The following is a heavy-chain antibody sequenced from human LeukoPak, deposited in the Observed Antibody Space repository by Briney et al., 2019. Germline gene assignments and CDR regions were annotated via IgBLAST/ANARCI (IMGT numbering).Heavy chain of an antibody. CDR3: ARGPAARYYYYYYYMDV. J-gene: IGHJ6*03. Sequence: PSETLSLTCAVYGGSFSGYYWSWIRQPPGKGLEWIGEINHSGSTNCNPSLKSRVTISVDTSKNQFSLKLSSVTAADTAVYYCARGPAARYYYYYYYMDVWGKGTTVTVSS. V-gene: IGHV4-34*01. CDR2: INHSGST. CDR1: GGSFSGYY. D-gene: IGHD2-2*01.